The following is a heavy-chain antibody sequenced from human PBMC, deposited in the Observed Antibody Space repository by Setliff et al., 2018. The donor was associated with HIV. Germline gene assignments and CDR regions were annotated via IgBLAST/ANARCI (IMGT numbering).Heavy chain of an antibody. CDR3: AISEEESPWYYFDY. D-gene: IGHD2-8*01. Sequence: GESLKISCKTSGYSFNTYWIGWVRQMPGKGLEWMGIIYPGDSDTRYSPSFQGQVTISADKSISTAYLQWSSLKASDTAMYYCAISEEESPWYYFDYWGQGTLVTVSS. V-gene: IGHV5-51*01. J-gene: IGHJ4*02. CDR2: IYPGDSDT. CDR1: GYSFNTYW.